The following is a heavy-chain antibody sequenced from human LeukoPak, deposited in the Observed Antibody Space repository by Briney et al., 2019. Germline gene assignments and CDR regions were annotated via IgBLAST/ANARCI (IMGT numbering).Heavy chain of an antibody. CDR3: ARVGGRYSPLGY. J-gene: IGHJ4*02. CDR1: GFTFSSYW. V-gene: IGHV3-7*01. CDR2: IKQDGSEK. Sequence: GGSLRLSCAASGFTFSSYWMSWVRQAPGKGLEWAANIKQDGSEKYYVDSVKGRFTISRDNDKNSLFLQMTSLRAEDTAVYYCARVGGRYSPLGYWGQGTLVTVSS. D-gene: IGHD3-16*02.